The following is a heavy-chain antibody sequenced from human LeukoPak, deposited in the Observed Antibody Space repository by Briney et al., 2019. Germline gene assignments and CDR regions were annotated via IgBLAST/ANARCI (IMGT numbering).Heavy chain of an antibody. J-gene: IGHJ3*02. D-gene: IGHD2-2*01. CDR1: GYSFTSYW. Sequence: GESLRISCQGSGYSFTSYWISWVRQMPGKGLEWMGRIDPSDSYTNYSPSFQGHVTISADKSTSTAYLQWSSLKASDTAMYYCARGGAVERYCSSTSCYWVDAFDIWGQGTMVTASS. V-gene: IGHV5-10-1*01. CDR3: ARGGAVERYCSSTSCYWVDAFDI. CDR2: IDPSDSYT.